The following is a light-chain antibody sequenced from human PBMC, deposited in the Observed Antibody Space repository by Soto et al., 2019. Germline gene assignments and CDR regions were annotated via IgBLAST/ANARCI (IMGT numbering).Light chain of an antibody. CDR3: QQFYTTLFT. CDR2: KAS. V-gene: IGKV1-5*03. CDR1: QSINYW. Sequence: DIQMTQSPSTLSASVGDRVTITCRASQSINYWLAWYQLKPGKAPKLLIYKASSLESGVPSRFSGSGSGTDFTLTISSLQPEDFATYSCQQFYTTLFTFGPGTNVDIK. J-gene: IGKJ3*01.